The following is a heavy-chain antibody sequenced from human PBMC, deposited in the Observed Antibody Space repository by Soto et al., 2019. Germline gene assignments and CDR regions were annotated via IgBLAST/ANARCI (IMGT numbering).Heavy chain of an antibody. CDR2: FSGSSGNT. J-gene: IGHJ4*02. Sequence: GGSLSLSCAASGFSISTYGVTWVRQAPGKGLEWVSGFSGSSGNTYYADSVKGRFTISRDNSKNTVCLQMNSLRAEDTAVYYCARWNGYGDSWGQGTLVTVSS. D-gene: IGHD1-1*01. CDR3: ARWNGYGDS. CDR1: GFSISTYG. V-gene: IGHV3-23*01.